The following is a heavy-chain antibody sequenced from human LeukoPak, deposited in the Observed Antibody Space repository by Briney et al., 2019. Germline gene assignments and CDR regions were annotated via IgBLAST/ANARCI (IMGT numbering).Heavy chain of an antibody. J-gene: IGHJ6*04. V-gene: IGHV1-18*04. CDR2: ISAYNGNT. CDR1: GYTFINYG. Sequence: ASVKVSCRASGYTFINYGINWVRQAPGQGVEWMGWISAYNGNTNYAQKLQGRVTMTTDTSTSTAYMELRSLRSDDTPVYYCARYCSGGSCYSHLYYYYGMDVWGKGTTVTVSS. CDR3: ARYCSGGSCYSHLYYYYGMDV. D-gene: IGHD2-15*01.